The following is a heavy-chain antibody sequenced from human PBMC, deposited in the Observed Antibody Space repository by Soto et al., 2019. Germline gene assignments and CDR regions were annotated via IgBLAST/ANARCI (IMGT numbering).Heavy chain of an antibody. D-gene: IGHD3-10*01. J-gene: IGHJ4*02. Sequence: GGSLRLSCAASGFTFSSYAMSWVRQAPGKGLEWVSAISGSGGSTYYADSVKGRFTISRDNSKNTLYLQMNSLRAEDTAVYYCAKQQDYYGSGSYYNMWGQGTLVTVSS. CDR3: AKQQDYYGSGSYYNM. CDR2: ISGSGGST. V-gene: IGHV3-23*01. CDR1: GFTFSSYA.